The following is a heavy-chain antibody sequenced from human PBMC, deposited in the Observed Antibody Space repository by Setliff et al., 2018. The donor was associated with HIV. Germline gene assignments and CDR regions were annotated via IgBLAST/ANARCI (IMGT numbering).Heavy chain of an antibody. CDR2: VYPSGSANYV. CDR1: GGSISSSDYY. Sequence: PSETLSLTCSVSGGSISSSDYYWGWIRQPPGKGLEWIGNVYPSGSANYVNYNPSLKSRATISVDTSKKWFSLKLTSVTAADTAVYYCARLENWNWNQSGSGAYFGFWGQGTLVTVSS. V-gene: IGHV4-39*07. CDR3: ARLENWNWNQSGSGAYFGF. J-gene: IGHJ4*02. D-gene: IGHD1-1*01.